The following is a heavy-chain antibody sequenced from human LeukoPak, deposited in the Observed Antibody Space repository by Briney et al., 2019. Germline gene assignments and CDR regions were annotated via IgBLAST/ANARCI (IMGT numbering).Heavy chain of an antibody. CDR1: GYTFTGYY. CDR3: AREGYFGSGIDYFYGMDV. V-gene: IGHV1-18*04. D-gene: IGHD3-10*01. Sequence: ASVKVSCKASGYTFTGYYMHWVRQAPGQGLEWMGWISVYNGDTKHAQKLQGRVTMTTDTSTTTAYMELRSLRSDDTAVYYCAREGYFGSGIDYFYGMDVWGQGTKVTVSS. CDR2: ISVYNGDT. J-gene: IGHJ6*02.